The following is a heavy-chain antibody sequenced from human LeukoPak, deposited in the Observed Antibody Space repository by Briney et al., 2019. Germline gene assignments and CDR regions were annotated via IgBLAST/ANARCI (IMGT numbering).Heavy chain of an antibody. J-gene: IGHJ6*02. CDR2: ISGSGGST. D-gene: IGHD3-10*01. CDR1: GFTFSSYA. V-gene: IGHV3-23*01. Sequence: HPWGSLRLSCAASGFTFSSYAMSWVRQAPGKGLEWVSAISGSGGSTYYADSVKGRFTISRDNSKNTLYLQMNSLRAEDTAVYYCAKAYGSGSYSHYCYGMDVWGQGTTVTVSS. CDR3: AKAYGSGSYSHYCYGMDV.